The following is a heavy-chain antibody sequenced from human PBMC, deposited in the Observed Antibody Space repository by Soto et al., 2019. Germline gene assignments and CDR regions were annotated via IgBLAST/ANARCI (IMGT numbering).Heavy chain of an antibody. V-gene: IGHV1-69*01. J-gene: IGHJ6*02. CDR2: IIPISGTA. CDR3: ARSQGSSTSLEIYYYYYYGMDV. Sequence: QVQLVQSGAEVKKPGSSVKVSCKASGGTFSSYAISWVRQAPGQGLEWMGGIIPISGTANYAQKFQGRVTITADESTSTAYMELRSLRSEHTAAYYCARSQGSSTSLEIYYYYYYGMDVWGQGTTVTVSS. D-gene: IGHD2-2*01. CDR1: GGTFSSYA.